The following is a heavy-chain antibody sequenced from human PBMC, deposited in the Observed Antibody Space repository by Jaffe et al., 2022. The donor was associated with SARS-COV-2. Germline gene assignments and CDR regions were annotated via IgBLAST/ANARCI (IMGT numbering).Heavy chain of an antibody. CDR2: IYYSGDT. CDR1: GASINNFY. D-gene: IGHD3-3*01. V-gene: IGHV4-59*01. Sequence: QVQLQESGPGLVKPSETLSLTCTVSGASINNFYWTWIRQAPGKGLEWIGNIYYSGDTNYSPFLNSRVSISVDSTRTRLLLKMTSVTAADTALYYCGRSTVFGVVTEWGQGTPVTVSS. CDR3: GRSTVFGVVTE. J-gene: IGHJ4*02.